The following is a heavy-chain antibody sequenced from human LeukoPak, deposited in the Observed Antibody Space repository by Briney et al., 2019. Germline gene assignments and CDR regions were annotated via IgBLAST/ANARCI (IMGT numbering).Heavy chain of an antibody. V-gene: IGHV1-46*01. D-gene: IGHD6-13*01. CDR1: GYTFTSYY. J-gene: IGHJ5*02. CDR2: INPSGGST. Sequence: GASVKVSCKASGYTFTSYYMHWVRQAPGQGLEWMGIINPSGGSTSYAQKFQGRVTMTRDTSTSTAYMELSSLRSEDTAVYYCARDMQNYSSSWYPGSWFDPWGQGTLVTVSS. CDR3: ARDMQNYSSSWYPGSWFDP.